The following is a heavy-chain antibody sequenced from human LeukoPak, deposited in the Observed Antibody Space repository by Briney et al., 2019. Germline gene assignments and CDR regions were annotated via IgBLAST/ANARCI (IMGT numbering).Heavy chain of an antibody. V-gene: IGHV4-59*01. CDR1: GGSISSYY. CDR2: IYCSGST. Sequence: PSETLSLTCTVSGGSISSYYWSWIRQPPGKGLEWIGYIYCSGSTNYNPPLKSRVTISVDTSKNQFSLKLSSVTAADTAVYYCAREGATRFFDYWGQGTLVTVSS. J-gene: IGHJ4*02. D-gene: IGHD1-26*01. CDR3: AREGATRFFDY.